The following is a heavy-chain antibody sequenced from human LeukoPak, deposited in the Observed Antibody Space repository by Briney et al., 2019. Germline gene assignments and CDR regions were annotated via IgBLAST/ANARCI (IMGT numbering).Heavy chain of an antibody. CDR1: GGTFSSYT. CDR2: IIPIFGTA. J-gene: IGHJ3*02. CDR3: ARVNCGGDCYSDRGAFDI. D-gene: IGHD2-21*02. Sequence: SVKVSCKASGGTFSSYTITWVRQAPGQGLEWMGGIIPIFGTANYAQKFQGRVTITADESTSTAYMELSSVRSKDTAVYYCARVNCGGDCYSDRGAFDIWGQGTMVTVSS. V-gene: IGHV1-69*13.